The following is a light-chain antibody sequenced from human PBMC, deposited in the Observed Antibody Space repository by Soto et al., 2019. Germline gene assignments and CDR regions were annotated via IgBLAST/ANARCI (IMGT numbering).Light chain of an antibody. V-gene: IGKV3-15*01. CDR2: GAS. CDR3: QQYNNWPPPYT. CDR1: QSVSSN. Sequence: EIVMTQAPATQSVSPGERATLSCRASQSVSSNLAWYQQKPGQAPRLLIYGASTRATGIPARFSGSGSGTEFTLTISSLQSEDFAVYYCQQYNNWPPPYTFGQGTKLEIK. J-gene: IGKJ2*01.